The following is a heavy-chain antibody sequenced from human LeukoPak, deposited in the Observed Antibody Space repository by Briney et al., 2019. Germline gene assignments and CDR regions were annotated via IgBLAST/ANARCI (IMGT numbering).Heavy chain of an antibody. D-gene: IGHD3-9*01. CDR1: GFTFGHHW. CDR3: ARDFDMGITPGDDFDY. Sequence: PGGSLRLSCAASGFTFGHHWMHWVRQVPGEGLVWVSRIKEDGTYTSYADSVKGRFTISRDNAKNTLYLQMNSLGAEDTAVYYCARDFDMGITPGDDFDYWGQGTLVTVSS. CDR2: IKEDGTYT. V-gene: IGHV3-74*01. J-gene: IGHJ4*02.